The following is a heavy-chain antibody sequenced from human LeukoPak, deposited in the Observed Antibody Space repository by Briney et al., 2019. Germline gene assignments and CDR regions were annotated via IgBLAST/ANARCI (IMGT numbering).Heavy chain of an antibody. CDR3: AKIAVESYYFDS. CDR1: GFTFSSYW. CDR2: IKLGGSEK. V-gene: IGHV3-7*01. D-gene: IGHD6-19*01. J-gene: IGHJ4*02. Sequence: GGSLRLSCAASGFTFSSYWMSWVRQAPGKGLEWVANIKLGGSEKYYVDSVKGRFTISRDNAKNSLYLQMNSLRAEDTAVYYCAKIAVESYYFDSWGQGTLVTVSS.